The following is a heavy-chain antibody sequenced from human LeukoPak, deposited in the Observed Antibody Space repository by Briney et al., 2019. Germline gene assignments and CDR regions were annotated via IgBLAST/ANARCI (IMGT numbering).Heavy chain of an antibody. V-gene: IGHV1-24*01. CDR1: GSTLTEFS. Sequence: ASVKVSCKVSGSTLTEFSMHWVRQAPGKGLEWMGGYGPEDGETIYAQNFQGRVTMTDDSSTDTVYMDLSSLRSEDTAIYYCATDNFEYWGQGPQVPVSS. J-gene: IGHJ4*02. CDR2: YGPEDGET. CDR3: ATDNFEY.